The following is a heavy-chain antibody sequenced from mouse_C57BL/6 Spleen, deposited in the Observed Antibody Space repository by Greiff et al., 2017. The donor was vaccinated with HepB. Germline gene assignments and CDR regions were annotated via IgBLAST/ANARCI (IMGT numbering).Heavy chain of an antibody. CDR1: GFTFSSYA. CDR3: ARDFDYDEGGYFDY. J-gene: IGHJ2*01. Sequence: EVKLMESGGGLVKPGGSLKLSCAASGFTFSSYAMSWVRQTPEKRLEWVATISDGGSYTYYPDNVKGRFTISRDNAKNNLYLQMSHLKSEDTAMYYCARDFDYDEGGYFDYWGQGTTLTVSS. D-gene: IGHD2-4*01. V-gene: IGHV5-4*01. CDR2: ISDGGSYT.